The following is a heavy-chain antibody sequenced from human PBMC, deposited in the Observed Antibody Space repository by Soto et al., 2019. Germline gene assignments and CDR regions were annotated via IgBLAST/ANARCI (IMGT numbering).Heavy chain of an antibody. CDR3: AKGGGQWWFIDY. CDR2: ISYDGSNE. Sequence: QVQLVESGGGVVQPGRSLRLSCAASGFTFSSYGMHWVRQAPGKGLEWVTVISYDGSNEYYLDSVKGRFTISRDNSKNTVYLQMNGVRAEDTAVYYCAKGGGQWWFIDYWGQGTLVTASS. D-gene: IGHD2-15*01. CDR1: GFTFSSYG. J-gene: IGHJ4*02. V-gene: IGHV3-30*18.